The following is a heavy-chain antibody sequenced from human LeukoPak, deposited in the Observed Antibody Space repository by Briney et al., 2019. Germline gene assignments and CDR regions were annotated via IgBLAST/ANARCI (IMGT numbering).Heavy chain of an antibody. Sequence: AAVKVSCKSSGGTFRGDEVSWVREAPGQGRWLMVGIIAIFGTPSYAQKFQGRVTITADESTSTVYMELSSLQSEDTAVYVCAVRDGYKFYFVSWGGGTLGTVSS. CDR1: GGTFRGDE. V-gene: IGHV1-69*13. J-gene: IGHJ4*02. CDR2: IIAIFGTP. D-gene: IGHD5-24*01. CDR3: AVRDGYKFYFVS.